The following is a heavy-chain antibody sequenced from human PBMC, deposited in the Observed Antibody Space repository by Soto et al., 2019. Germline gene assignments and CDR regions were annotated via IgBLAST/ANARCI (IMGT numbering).Heavy chain of an antibody. Sequence: EVQLLESGGGLVQPGGSLRLSCAASGFTFSSSTMSWVRQAPGKGLEWVSAIIDSGGYTYYADSVKGRFTISRDNSKNTLYLQMNSLRAEDTALYYYAKETYYYYGMDVWGQGTTVTVSS. J-gene: IGHJ6*02. CDR2: IIDSGGYT. CDR1: GFTFSSST. CDR3: AKETYYYYGMDV. V-gene: IGHV3-23*01.